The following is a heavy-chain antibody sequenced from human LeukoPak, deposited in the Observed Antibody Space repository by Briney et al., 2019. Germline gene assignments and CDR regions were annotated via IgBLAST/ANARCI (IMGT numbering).Heavy chain of an antibody. Sequence: GGSLRLPCAASGFTFSSYEMNWVRQAPGKGLEWVSYISSSGSTIYYADSVKGRFTISRDNAKNSLYLQMNSLRAEDTAVYYCATLGALVVITHWYFDLWGRGTLVTVSS. J-gene: IGHJ2*01. CDR1: GFTFSSYE. V-gene: IGHV3-48*03. CDR2: ISSSGSTI. D-gene: IGHD3-22*01. CDR3: ATLGALVVITHWYFDL.